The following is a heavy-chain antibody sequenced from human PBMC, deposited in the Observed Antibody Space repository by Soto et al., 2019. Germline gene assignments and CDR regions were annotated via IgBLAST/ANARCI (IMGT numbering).Heavy chain of an antibody. CDR2: INPSGGST. Sequence: ASVKVSCKASGYTFTSYYMHWVRQAPGQGLEWMGIINPSGGSTSYAQKFQGRVTMTRDTSTSTVYMELSSLRSEDTAVYYCARDYLNDIAVWQDAIGKSKPFDYWCQGKLVNVS. V-gene: IGHV1-46*01. J-gene: IGHJ4*02. D-gene: IGHD2-8*01. CDR1: GYTFTSYY. CDR3: ARDYLNDIAVWQDAIGKSKPFDY.